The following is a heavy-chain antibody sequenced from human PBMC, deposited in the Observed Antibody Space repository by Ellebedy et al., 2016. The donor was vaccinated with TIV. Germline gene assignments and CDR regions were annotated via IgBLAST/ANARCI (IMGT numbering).Heavy chain of an antibody. CDR2: IYYSGST. D-gene: IGHD6-19*01. CDR1: GGSISSYY. CDR3: ARIGYSSGWYWVDY. Sequence: SETLSLXXTVSGGSISSYYWSWIRQPPGKGLEWIGYIYYSGSTNYNPSLKSRVTISVDTSKNQFSLKLSSVTAADTAVYYCARIGYSSGWYWVDYWGQGTLVTVSS. J-gene: IGHJ4*02. V-gene: IGHV4-59*01.